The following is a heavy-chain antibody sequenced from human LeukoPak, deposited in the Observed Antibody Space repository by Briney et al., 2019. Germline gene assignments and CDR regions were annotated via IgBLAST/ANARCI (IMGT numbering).Heavy chain of an antibody. D-gene: IGHD1/OR15-1a*01. V-gene: IGHV3-21*01. J-gene: IGHJ1*01. CDR3: ARRGNRGPEYFQH. Sequence: GGSLRLSCAASGFTFSSYSMNWVRQAPGKGLEWVSSISSSSSYIYYTDSVKGRFTMSRDNAKNSLYLQMNSLRAEDTAVYYCARRGNRGPEYFQHWGQGTLVTVSS. CDR2: ISSSSSYI. CDR1: GFTFSSYS.